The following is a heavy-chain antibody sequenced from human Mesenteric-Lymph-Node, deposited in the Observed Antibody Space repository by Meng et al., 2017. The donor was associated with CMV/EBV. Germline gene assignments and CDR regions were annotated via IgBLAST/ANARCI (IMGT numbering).Heavy chain of an antibody. CDR2: ISYDGSNK. D-gene: IGHD5-18*01. CDR3: ARLREAIPSCMDV. V-gene: IGHV3-30-3*01. CDR1: GFTFSSYA. J-gene: IGHJ6*02. Sequence: GGSLRLSCAASGFTFSSYAMHWVRQAPGKGLEWVAVISYDGSNKYYADSVKGRFTISRDNSKNTLYLQMNSLRAEDTAVYYCARLREAIPSCMDVWGQGTTVTVSS.